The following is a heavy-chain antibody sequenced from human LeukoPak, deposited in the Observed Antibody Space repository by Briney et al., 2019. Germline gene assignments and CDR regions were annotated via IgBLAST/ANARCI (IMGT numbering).Heavy chain of an antibody. J-gene: IGHJ5*02. D-gene: IGHD3-16*01. CDR2: INHSGST. CDR3: ARLVLLGGFDP. V-gene: IGHV4-34*01. Sequence: PSETLSLICAVYGGSFSGYYWSWIRQPPGKGLEWIGEINHSGSTNYNPSLKSRVTISVDTSKNQFSLKLSSVTAADTAVYYCARLVLLGGFDPWGQGTLVTVSS. CDR1: GGSFSGYY.